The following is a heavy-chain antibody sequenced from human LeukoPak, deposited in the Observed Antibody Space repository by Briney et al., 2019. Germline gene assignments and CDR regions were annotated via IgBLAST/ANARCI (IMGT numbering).Heavy chain of an antibody. CDR1: GFTFSSYG. V-gene: IGHV3-30-3*01. D-gene: IGHD2-2*01. CDR2: ISYDGGKK. Sequence: GGSLRLAWAASGFTFSSYGMHWVRQAPGKGLEWVAGISYDGGKKYYADSVKGRFTISRDNSKNTLYLQMNSLRAEDTAVYYCARDGDIVVVPAATSTDYYYYGMDVWGQGTTVTVS. CDR3: ARDGDIVVVPAATSTDYYYYGMDV. J-gene: IGHJ6*02.